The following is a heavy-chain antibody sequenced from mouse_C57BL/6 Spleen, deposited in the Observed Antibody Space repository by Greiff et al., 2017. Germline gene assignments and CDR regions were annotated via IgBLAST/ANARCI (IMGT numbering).Heavy chain of an antibody. CDR3: ARPSYDYDFAY. V-gene: IGHV5-17*01. D-gene: IGHD2-4*01. CDR2: ISSGSSTI. Sequence: EVMLVESGGGLVKPGGSLKLSCAASGFTFSDYGMHWVRQAPEKGLEWVAYISSGSSTIYYADTVKGRFTISRDNAKNTLFLQMTSLRSEDTAMYYCARPSYDYDFAYWGQGTLVTVSA. J-gene: IGHJ3*01. CDR1: GFTFSDYG.